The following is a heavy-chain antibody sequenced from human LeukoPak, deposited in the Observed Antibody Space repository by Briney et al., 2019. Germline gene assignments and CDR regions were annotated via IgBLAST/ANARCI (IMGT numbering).Heavy chain of an antibody. CDR2: IKQDGSEK. Sequence: GGSLRLSCAASGFTFSSYWMSWVRQAPGKGLEWVANIKQDGSEKYYVDSVKGRFTISRDNAKNSLYLQMNSLRAEDTAVYYCARLPYCSGGSCYSRDNWGQGTLVTVSS. CDR3: ARLPYCSGGSCYSRDN. V-gene: IGHV3-7*01. J-gene: IGHJ4*02. D-gene: IGHD2-15*01. CDR1: GFTFSSYW.